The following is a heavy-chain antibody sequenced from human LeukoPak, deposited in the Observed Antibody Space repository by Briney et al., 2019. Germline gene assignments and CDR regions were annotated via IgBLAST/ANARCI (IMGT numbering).Heavy chain of an antibody. CDR3: ARDSGLRLLNWFDP. D-gene: IGHD4-17*01. CDR2: ISYDGSQR. CDR1: GFAFSSYA. Sequence: PGGSLRLSCAASGFAFSSYAMHWVRQAPGKGLEWMAVISYDGSQRYYADSVKGRFTVSRDSSKSTLFLQMNSLRAEDTALYYCARDSGLRLLNWFDPWGQGTLVTVSS. J-gene: IGHJ5*02. V-gene: IGHV3-30*04.